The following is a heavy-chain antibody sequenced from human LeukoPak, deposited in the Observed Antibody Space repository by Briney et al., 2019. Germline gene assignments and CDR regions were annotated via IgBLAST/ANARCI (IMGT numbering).Heavy chain of an antibody. J-gene: IGHJ6*02. CDR2: IYYSGST. V-gene: IGHV4-59*08. CDR1: GGSISSYY. CDR3: ARHIPTRFDKDYYYGMDV. D-gene: IGHD3-10*01. Sequence: PSETLSLTCTVSGGSISSYYWSWIRQPPGKGLEWIGYIYYSGSTNYNPSLKSRVTISVDTSKNQFSLKLSSVTAADTAVYYCARHIPTRFDKDYYYGMDVWGQGTTVTVSS.